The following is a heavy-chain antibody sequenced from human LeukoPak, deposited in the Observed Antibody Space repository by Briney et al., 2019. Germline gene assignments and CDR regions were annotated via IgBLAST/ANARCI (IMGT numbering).Heavy chain of an antibody. V-gene: IGHV3-30-3*01. CDR1: GFTFSSYA. D-gene: IGHD6-13*01. Sequence: PGGSLRLSCAASGFTFSSYAMHWVRQAPGKGLEWVAVISYDGSNKYYVDSVKGRFTISRDNSKNTLYLQMNSLRAEDTAVYYCARVQSSSWYTNYYYGMDVWGQGTTVTVSS. CDR3: ARVQSSSWYTNYYYGMDV. J-gene: IGHJ6*02. CDR2: ISYDGSNK.